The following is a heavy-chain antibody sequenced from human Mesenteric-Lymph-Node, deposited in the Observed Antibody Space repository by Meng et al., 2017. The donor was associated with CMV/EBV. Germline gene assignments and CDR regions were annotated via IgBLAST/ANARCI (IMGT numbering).Heavy chain of an antibody. CDR3: ARPHYYGSGSSPWFDP. J-gene: IGHJ5*02. V-gene: IGHV4-39*01. CDR2: IYYSGST. D-gene: IGHD3-10*01. Sequence: QLQLQESGPGLVKPSETLSLTCTVSGGSISSSSYYWGWLRPPPGKGLEWIGSIYYSGSTYYNPSLKSRVTISVDTSKNQFSLKLSSVTAADTAVYYCARPHYYGSGSSPWFDPWGQGTLVTVSS. CDR1: GGSISSSSYY.